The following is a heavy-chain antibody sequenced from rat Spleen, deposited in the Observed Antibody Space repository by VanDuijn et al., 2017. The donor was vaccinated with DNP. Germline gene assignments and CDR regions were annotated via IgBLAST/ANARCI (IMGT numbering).Heavy chain of an antibody. CDR3: TRFFTY. J-gene: IGHJ3*01. CDR2: MWSGGST. V-gene: IGHV2S63*01. Sequence: VQLKESGPGLVQPSQTLSLTSTVPGFSLPAYSVHWVRQPPGKGLEWMGVMWSGGSTAYNSTLKSRLSISRDTSKSQVFLKINSLQTEDTAIYYCTRFFTYWGQGTLVTVSS. CDR1: GFSLPAYS.